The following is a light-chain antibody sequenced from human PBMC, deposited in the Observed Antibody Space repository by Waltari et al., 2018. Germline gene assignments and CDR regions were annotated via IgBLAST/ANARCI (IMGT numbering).Light chain of an antibody. CDR1: QSVRTN. CDR3: QQYYVRPPIT. CDR2: GAS. V-gene: IGKV3-15*01. Sequence: VLLTQSPASLSVSPGDTVILSCRASQSVRTNLVWYQQKAGQAPRTLIYGASTRASGVPSRFSGSGSETDFTFIISSLQSEDAAVYFCQQYYVRPPITFGGGTKLEI. J-gene: IGKJ4*01.